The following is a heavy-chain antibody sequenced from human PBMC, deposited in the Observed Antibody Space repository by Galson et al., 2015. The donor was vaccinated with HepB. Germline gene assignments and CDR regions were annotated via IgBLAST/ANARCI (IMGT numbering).Heavy chain of an antibody. V-gene: IGHV3-30*18. CDR3: AKSGKNWNYEFYGMDV. D-gene: IGHD1-7*01. CDR1: GFTFSSYG. Sequence: SLRLSCAAPGFTFSSYGMHWVRQAPGKGLEWVTLISYDGGNKYYADSVKGRFTISRDSSKNTLYLQMNSLRAEDTAVYYCAKSGKNWNYEFYGMDVWGQGTTVTVSS. J-gene: IGHJ6*02. CDR2: ISYDGGNK.